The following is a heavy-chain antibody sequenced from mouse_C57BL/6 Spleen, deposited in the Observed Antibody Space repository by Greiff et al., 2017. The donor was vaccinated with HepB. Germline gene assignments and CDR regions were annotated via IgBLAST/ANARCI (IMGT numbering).Heavy chain of an antibody. V-gene: IGHV1-54*01. CDR3: ARSWDGYRAWFAY. CDR2: INPGSGGT. CDR1: GYAFTNYL. Sequence: QVQLQQSGAELVRPGTSVKVSCKASGYAFTNYLIEWVKQRPGQGLEWIGVINPGSGGTNYNEKFKGKATLTADKSSSTAYMPLSSLTSEDSAVYFCARSWDGYRAWFAYWGQGTLVTVSA. J-gene: IGHJ3*01. D-gene: IGHD2-3*01.